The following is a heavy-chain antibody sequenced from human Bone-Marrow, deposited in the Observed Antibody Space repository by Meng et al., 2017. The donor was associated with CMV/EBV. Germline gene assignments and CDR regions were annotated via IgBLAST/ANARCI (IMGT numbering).Heavy chain of an antibody. V-gene: IGHV3-48*04. CDR2: ISSSSSTI. CDR1: GFTVSSNY. J-gene: IGHJ4*02. Sequence: GESLKISCAASGFTVSSNYMSWVRQAPGKGLEWVSYISSSSSTIYYADSVKGRFTISRDNAKNSLYLQMNSLRAEDTALYYCAKDNGKFGGDYHFDYWGQGTLVTVSS. CDR3: AKDNGKFGGDYHFDY. D-gene: IGHD4-17*01.